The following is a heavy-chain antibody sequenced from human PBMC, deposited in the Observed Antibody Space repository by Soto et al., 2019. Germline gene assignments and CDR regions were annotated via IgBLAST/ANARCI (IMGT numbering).Heavy chain of an antibody. V-gene: IGHV3-72*01. Sequence: EVQLVESGGGLVQPGGSLRLSCVVSGFTISDHYIDWVRQAPGKGLEWVGRTKNKAQRYTTEYAASVKGRFTISRDDSENSVYLQMNSLKTEDTAVYYCVRWDSGNPENWGQGTLFTVSS. CDR1: GFTISDHY. D-gene: IGHD1-26*01. CDR3: VRWDSGNPEN. CDR2: TKNKAQRYTT. J-gene: IGHJ4*02.